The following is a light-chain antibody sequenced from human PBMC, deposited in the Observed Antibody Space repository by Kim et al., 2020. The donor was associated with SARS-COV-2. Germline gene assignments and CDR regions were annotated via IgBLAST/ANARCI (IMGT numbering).Light chain of an antibody. CDR3: QQYGSSPPLS. V-gene: IGKV3-20*01. CDR1: QSVSSSY. J-gene: IGKJ4*01. CDR2: GAS. Sequence: EIVLTQSPGTLSLSPGERATLSCRASQSVSSSYLAWYQQKPGQAPRLLIYGASSRATGMPDRFSGSGSGTDFTLTISRLEPEDFAVYYCQQYGSSPPLSFGGGPSWRSN.